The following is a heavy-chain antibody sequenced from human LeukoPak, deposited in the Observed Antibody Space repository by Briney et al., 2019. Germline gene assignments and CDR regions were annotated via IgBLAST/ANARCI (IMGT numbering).Heavy chain of an antibody. CDR3: RREGEYDVRKPGGDY. Sequence: ASVKVSCKASGYTFTSYYIDWVRQAPGQGLEWMGIINPSGGRTTYAQKFQGRVTMTRDTSTSTVYMEMSGLRSEGTAVYYCRREGEYDVRKPGGDYWGQGTLVTVSS. CDR2: INPSGGRT. D-gene: IGHD3-10*01. CDR1: GYTFTSYY. J-gene: IGHJ4*02. V-gene: IGHV1-46*01.